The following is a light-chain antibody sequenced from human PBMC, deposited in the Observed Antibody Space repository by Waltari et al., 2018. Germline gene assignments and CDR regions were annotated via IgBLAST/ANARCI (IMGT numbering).Light chain of an antibody. CDR2: DAS. J-gene: IGKJ2*01. CDR1: QSISSY. V-gene: IGKV1-39*01. Sequence: DIQMTQSPSSLSASVGDRVTVTCRASQSISSYLSWYQQKPRKAPKLLIYDASSLQSGVPLRFSGSGSGTDFTLTISSLQPEDFATYYCQQSYSTPYTFGQGTKLEIK. CDR3: QQSYSTPYT.